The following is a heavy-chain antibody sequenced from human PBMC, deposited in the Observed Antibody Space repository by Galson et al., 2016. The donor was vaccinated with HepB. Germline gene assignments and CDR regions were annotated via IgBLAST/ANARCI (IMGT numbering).Heavy chain of an antibody. Sequence: SLRLSCAASGFSFSTYSMNWVRQAPGKGLEWVAYISGSGMTIIYADSVRGRFTISRDHARKSLHLRLNRLRAEDTAVYYCARVRRVVSSAYGDNVRYDYFGMDVWGQGTTVTVSS. V-gene: IGHV3-48*01. D-gene: IGHD4-17*01. CDR3: ARVRRVVSSAYGDNVRYDYFGMDV. J-gene: IGHJ6*02. CDR2: ISGSGMTI. CDR1: GFSFSTYS.